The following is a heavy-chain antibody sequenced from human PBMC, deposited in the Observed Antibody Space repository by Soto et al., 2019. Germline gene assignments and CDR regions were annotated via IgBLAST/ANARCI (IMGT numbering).Heavy chain of an antibody. J-gene: IGHJ4*02. Sequence: EVQLLESGGGLVQPGGSLRLSCAACGFTCSSYAMSWVRQAPGKGLEWVSAISGSGGSTYYADSVKGRFNIARDNSKNTLYLQMNSLRAEDTAVYYCAKRMRHGSGSYDYWGQGTLVTVSA. D-gene: IGHD3-10*01. V-gene: IGHV3-23*01. CDR3: AKRMRHGSGSYDY. CDR2: ISGSGGST. CDR1: GFTCSSYA.